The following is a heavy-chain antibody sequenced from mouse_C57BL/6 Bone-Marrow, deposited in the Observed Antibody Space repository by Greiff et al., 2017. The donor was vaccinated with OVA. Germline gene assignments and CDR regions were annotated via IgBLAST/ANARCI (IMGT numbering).Heavy chain of an antibody. D-gene: IGHD1-1*01. J-gene: IGHJ2*01. V-gene: IGHV1-4*01. CDR2: INPSSGYT. CDR1: GYTFTSYT. CDR3: ARYVLENY. Sequence: VKLQQSGAELVRPGASVKMSCKASGYTFTSYTMHWVKQRPGQGLEWIGYINPSSGYTKYNQKFKDKATLTADKSSSTAYMQLSSLTSEDTAVYYCARYVLENYWGQGTTLTVTA.